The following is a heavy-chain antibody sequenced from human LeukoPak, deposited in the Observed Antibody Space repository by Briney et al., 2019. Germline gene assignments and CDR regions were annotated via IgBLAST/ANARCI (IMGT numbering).Heavy chain of an antibody. Sequence: GGSLRLSCADSGFTFSDYAMHWVRQAPGKGLDWVAVISYDGRNKYYADSVKGRFTISRDNSKNTLYLQMNSLRAEDTAVYYCARVFNDILTGYPPPFDYWGQGTLVTVSS. CDR1: GFTFSDYA. D-gene: IGHD3-9*01. CDR3: ARVFNDILTGYPPPFDY. V-gene: IGHV3-30*04. J-gene: IGHJ4*02. CDR2: ISYDGRNK.